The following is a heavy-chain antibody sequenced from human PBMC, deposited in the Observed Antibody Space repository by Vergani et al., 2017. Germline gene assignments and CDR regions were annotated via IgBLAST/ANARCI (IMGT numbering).Heavy chain of an antibody. CDR1: GFDFSDYY. D-gene: IGHD3-10*01. J-gene: IGHJ4*02. CDR2: IKKQDGNDR. CDR3: ARASATYGADY. Sequence: EVQLLQSEGAVVQPGGSLRLSCVASGFDFSDYYMSWIRQAPGKGLEWVANIKKQDGNDRYYVGSVKGRFTISRDNARKSLYLQMSSLRAEDTAVYYCARASATYGADYWGQGTLVTVSS. V-gene: IGHV3-7*01.